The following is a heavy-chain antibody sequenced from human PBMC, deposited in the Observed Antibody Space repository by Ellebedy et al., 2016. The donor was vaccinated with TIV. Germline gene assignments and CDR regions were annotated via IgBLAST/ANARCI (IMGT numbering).Heavy chain of an antibody. CDR1: GGTFSSYA. CDR2: IFTGGGST. V-gene: IGHV1-46*01. D-gene: IGHD2-15*01. J-gene: IGHJ3*02. Sequence: ASVKVSCKASGGTFSSYAISWVRQAPGQGLEWLGIIFTGGGSTTYAQKFQGRVTMTRDTSTSTVYMELSSLRPDDTAVYYCARAGIGAYDIWGQGTMITVSS. CDR3: ARAGIGAYDI.